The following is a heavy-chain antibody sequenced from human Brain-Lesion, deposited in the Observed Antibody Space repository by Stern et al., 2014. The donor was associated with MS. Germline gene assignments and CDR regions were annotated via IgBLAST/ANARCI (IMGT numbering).Heavy chain of an antibody. Sequence: EVQLVEPGGDLVQPGRSLRLSCAAFGFTFDDYDMNWVRHAPGKGLERMADISWNSGTIGYADSVKGRFSTYRDNDSRSLYFQLNSLRPEDTALYYCARDITGSSAYFAYWGQGTLVTVSS. CDR3: ARDITGSSAYFAY. CDR1: GFTFDDYD. D-gene: IGHD1-14*01. CDR2: ISWNSGTI. J-gene: IGHJ4*02. V-gene: IGHV3-9*01.